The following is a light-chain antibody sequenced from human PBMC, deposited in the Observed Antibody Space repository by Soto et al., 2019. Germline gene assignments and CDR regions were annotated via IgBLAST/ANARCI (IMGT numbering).Light chain of an antibody. J-gene: IGKJ3*01. CDR3: QQYNSYAFR. CDR1: QSSSTW. V-gene: IGKV1-5*03. Sequence: DVQLGRPSCILSARKGDGEGKSGGVSQSSSTWLAWYQQKPGEAPKLLMYKASSLDSGVPSRFSASESGTEITLNICGLELEDFATHNCQQYNSYAFRFGAGTKVDIK. CDR2: KAS.